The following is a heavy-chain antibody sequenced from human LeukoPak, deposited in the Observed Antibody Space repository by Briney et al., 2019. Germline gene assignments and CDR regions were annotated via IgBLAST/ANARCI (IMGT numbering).Heavy chain of an antibody. V-gene: IGHV4-34*01. D-gene: IGHD3-16*02. CDR2: INHSGST. CDR1: GGSFSGYY. CDR3: ARGPLYYDYVWGSYRKRYDAFDI. J-gene: IGHJ3*02. Sequence: PSETLSLTCAVYGGSFSGYYWSWIRHPPGQGLEWIGEINHSGSTNYNPSLKSRVTISVDTSKNQFSLMLSSVTAADTAVYYCARGPLYYDYVWGSYRKRYDAFDIWGQGTMVTVSS.